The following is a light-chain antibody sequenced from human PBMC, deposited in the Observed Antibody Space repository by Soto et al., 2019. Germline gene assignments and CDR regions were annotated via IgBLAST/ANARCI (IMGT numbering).Light chain of an antibody. CDR3: QQYNDWPLT. V-gene: IGKV3-15*01. J-gene: IGKJ1*01. CDR2: GAF. Sequence: DIVLTQSPGTLSFSPGARATLSCRTSESVGSSLLAWYQQRPGQPPRLLMYGAFTRAPGIPATFSGTGSGTEFTLTISSLQSEDFAVYYCQQYNDWPLTFGQGTRWIT. CDR1: ESVGSS.